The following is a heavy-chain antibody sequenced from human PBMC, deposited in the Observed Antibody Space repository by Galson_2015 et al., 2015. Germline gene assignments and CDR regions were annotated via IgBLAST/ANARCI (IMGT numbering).Heavy chain of an antibody. CDR1: GGSISTYY. CDR3: VRYGWQKLPRSGYYDYMDV. J-gene: IGHJ6*03. V-gene: IGHV4-59*01. CDR2: IYYSGST. D-gene: IGHD6-13*01. Sequence: ETLSLTCIVSGGSISTYYWGWIRQPPGKGLESIGHIYYSGSTNYNPSFKSRVTISVDTSKNQFSLKLSSVTAADTAVYYCVRYGWQKLPRSGYYDYMDVWVKGTTVTVSS.